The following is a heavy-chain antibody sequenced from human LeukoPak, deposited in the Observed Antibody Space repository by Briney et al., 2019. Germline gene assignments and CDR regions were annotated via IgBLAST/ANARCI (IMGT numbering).Heavy chain of an antibody. CDR1: GFTFSSYE. CDR3: ARDVAISYGSGQWMGNYYYYMDV. J-gene: IGHJ6*03. CDR2: ISSSGSTI. D-gene: IGHD3-10*01. V-gene: IGHV3-48*03. Sequence: GGSLRLSCAASGFTFSSYEMNWVRQAPGKGLEWVSYISSSGSTIYYADSVKGRFTISRDNAKNSLYLQMNSLRAEDTAVYYCARDVAISYGSGQWMGNYYYYMDVWGKGTTVTVSS.